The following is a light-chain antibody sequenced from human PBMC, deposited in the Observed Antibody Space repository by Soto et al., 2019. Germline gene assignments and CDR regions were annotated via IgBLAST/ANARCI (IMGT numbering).Light chain of an antibody. V-gene: IGKV3-20*01. Sequence: IVLTHSPGTPAFSPRDRATLYCRSSQTVPANCVAWYQQKPGQAPRLISYGGSNRAPGIPDRLGGSGSWTEMYLDISRPEREDFAVYYGHKLGDSPTLGQVTKGDIK. CDR1: QTVPANC. J-gene: IGKJ1*01. CDR3: HKLGDSPT. CDR2: GGS.